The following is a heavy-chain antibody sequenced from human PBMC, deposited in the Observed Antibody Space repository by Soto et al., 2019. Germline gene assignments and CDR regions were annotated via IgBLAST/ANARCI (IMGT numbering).Heavy chain of an antibody. Sequence: QVQLVESGGGVVQPGRSLRLSCAASGFTFSSYGMHWVRQAPGKGLEWVAVIWYDGSNKYYADSVKGRFTISRDNSKNTLYLQMSSLRAEDTAVYYCARGVGSYYDYYYYGMDVWGQGTTVTVSS. V-gene: IGHV3-33*01. D-gene: IGHD1-26*01. CDR3: ARGVGSYYDYYYYGMDV. CDR1: GFTFSSYG. CDR2: IWYDGSNK. J-gene: IGHJ6*02.